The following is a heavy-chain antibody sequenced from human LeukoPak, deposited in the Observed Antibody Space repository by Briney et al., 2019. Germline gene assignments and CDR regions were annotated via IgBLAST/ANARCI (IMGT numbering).Heavy chain of an antibody. D-gene: IGHD1-1*01. J-gene: IGHJ4*02. CDR2: IYPGDSDT. CDR1: GYSFTSYW. Sequence: RGESLKIACKGSGYSFTSYWIGGVRQMPGKGLECMGIIYPGDSDTRYSPSFQGQVTISADRSISTAYLQWSSLKASDTAMYYCARHETGPYFDYWGQGTLVTVSS. CDR3: ARHETGPYFDY. V-gene: IGHV5-51*01.